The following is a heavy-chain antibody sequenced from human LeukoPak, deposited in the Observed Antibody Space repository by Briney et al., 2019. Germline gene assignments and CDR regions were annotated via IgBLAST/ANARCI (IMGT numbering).Heavy chain of an antibody. V-gene: IGHV3-23*01. D-gene: IGHD5-18*01. Sequence: GGSLRLSCAASGFTFSNYAMSWVRQAPGKGLEWVSPISGSGGSTYYTDSVKGRFTISRDNAKNTLYLQMNSLRAEDTAVYYCARDSGYIYGQGLPAGFDYWGQGTLVTVSS. J-gene: IGHJ4*02. CDR1: GFTFSNYA. CDR3: ARDSGYIYGQGLPAGFDY. CDR2: ISGSGGST.